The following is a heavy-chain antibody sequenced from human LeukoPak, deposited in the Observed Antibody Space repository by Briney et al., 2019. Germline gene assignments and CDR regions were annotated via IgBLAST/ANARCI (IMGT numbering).Heavy chain of an antibody. V-gene: IGHV1-69*13. Sequence: GASVKVSCKASGGTFSSYAISWVRQAPGQGLEWMGGIIPIFGTANYAQKFQGRVTITADESTSTAYMELGSLRSEDTAVYYCARDRTMTLGYSNEYNWFDPWGQGTLVTVSS. J-gene: IGHJ5*02. CDR3: ARDRTMTLGYSNEYNWFDP. CDR2: IIPIFGTA. CDR1: GGTFSSYA. D-gene: IGHD4-11*01.